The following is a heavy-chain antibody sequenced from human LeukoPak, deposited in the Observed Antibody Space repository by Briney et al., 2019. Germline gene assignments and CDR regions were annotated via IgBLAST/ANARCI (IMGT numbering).Heavy chain of an antibody. CDR3: ARYYDSSGYFDY. V-gene: IGHV4-30-4*01. CDR2: IYYSGST. CDR1: GCSISSGDYY. Sequence: SETLSLTCTVSGCSISSGDYYWSWIRQPPGKALEWIGYIYYSGSTYYNPSLKSRVTISVDTSKNQFSLKLSSVTAADTAVYYCARYYDSSGYFDYWGQGTLVTVSS. J-gene: IGHJ4*02. D-gene: IGHD3-22*01.